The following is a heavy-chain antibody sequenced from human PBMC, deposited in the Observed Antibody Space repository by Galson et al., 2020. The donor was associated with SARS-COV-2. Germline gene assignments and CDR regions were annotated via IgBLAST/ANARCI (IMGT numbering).Heavy chain of an antibody. CDR3: ATDSRYGDYLDAFDI. CDR2: ISGDGTKK. J-gene: IGHJ3*02. D-gene: IGHD4-17*01. V-gene: IGHV3-30*03. CDR1: GSSLSGYG. Sequence: TGWSLRLSCAASGSSLSGYGMHWVRQAPGKGLEWVAVISGDGTKKYYADSVKGRLTIARDNSKNTVYLEINTLRPEDTAVYFCATDSRYGDYLDAFDIWGQGTVVTVSS.